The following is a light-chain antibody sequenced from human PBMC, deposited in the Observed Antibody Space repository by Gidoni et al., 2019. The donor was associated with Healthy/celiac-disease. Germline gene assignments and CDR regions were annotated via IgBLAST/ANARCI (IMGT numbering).Light chain of an antibody. J-gene: IGKJ1*01. CDR1: QGISNY. CDR2: SAS. CDR3: QKYNSAPWT. V-gene: IGKV1-27*01. Sequence: DIQMTQSPSSLSASVGDRVTITCRASQGISNYLAWYQQKPGKVPKLLIYSASTLQSGVPSRFSCSGSGTDFPLTIRSLQPEDVATYYCQKYNSAPWTFXQXTKVEIK.